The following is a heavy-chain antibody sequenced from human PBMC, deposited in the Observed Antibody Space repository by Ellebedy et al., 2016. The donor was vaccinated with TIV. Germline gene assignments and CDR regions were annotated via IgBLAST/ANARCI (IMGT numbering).Heavy chain of an antibody. Sequence: AASVKVSCKTPGYSFTGYYVHWVRQAPGQGLEWMGWMHPNSGAAKSAQKLHGRITMTRDTSMNTAFMELRGLRYEDTAVYFCARTRDASSWSPLDYWGQGALITVSS. CDR2: MHPNSGAA. J-gene: IGHJ4*02. D-gene: IGHD6-13*01. CDR1: GYSFTGYY. CDR3: ARTRDASSWSPLDY. V-gene: IGHV1-2*02.